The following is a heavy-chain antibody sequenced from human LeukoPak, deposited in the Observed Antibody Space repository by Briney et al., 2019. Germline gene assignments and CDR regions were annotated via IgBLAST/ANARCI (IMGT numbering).Heavy chain of an antibody. J-gene: IGHJ5*02. CDR3: ARAVVGATEWCDP. D-gene: IGHD1-26*01. V-gene: IGHV4-4*02. Sequence: SSETLSLTCAVSGGSISSSDWWSWVRQPPGRGLEWIGYIWRSDHTDYNPSLKSRVTMSLDKSKNQFSLKLSSVTAADTAVYYCARAVVGATEWCDPWGQGTLVTVSS. CDR2: IWRSDHT. CDR1: GGSISSSDW.